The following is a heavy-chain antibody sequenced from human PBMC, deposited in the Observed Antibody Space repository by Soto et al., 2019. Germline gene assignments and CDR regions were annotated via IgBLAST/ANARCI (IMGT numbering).Heavy chain of an antibody. V-gene: IGHV3-23*01. CDR1: AFSFSSYP. Sequence: QLLESGGGLVKRGGSLRLSCEAAAFSFSSYPMNWVRQAPGKGLEWISIVSASGRQTYYADSVKGRFTISRDNSKNTLYLEVNRLRDDDTAVYYCAKDIEKGVGACDLWGHGAQVIVSS. CDR3: AKDIEKGVGACDL. J-gene: IGHJ3*01. CDR2: VSASGRQT. D-gene: IGHD1-26*01.